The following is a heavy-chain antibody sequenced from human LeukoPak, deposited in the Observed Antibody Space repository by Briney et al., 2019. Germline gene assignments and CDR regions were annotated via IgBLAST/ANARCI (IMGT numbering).Heavy chain of an antibody. CDR1: GFTFSSYA. D-gene: IGHD3-22*01. CDR3: ARAPLYYYESSGFVY. Sequence: GGSLRLSCAASGFTFSSYAMSWVRQAPGKGLEWVSLISTSGRTHYADSVKGRFTISRDNAKNSLYLQMNSLRAEETAVYYCARAPLYYYESSGFVYWGQGTLVTGSS. CDR2: ISTSGRT. V-gene: IGHV3-23*01. J-gene: IGHJ4*02.